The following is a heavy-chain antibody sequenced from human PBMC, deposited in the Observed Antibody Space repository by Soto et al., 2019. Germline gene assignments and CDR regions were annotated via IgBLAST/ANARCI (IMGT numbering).Heavy chain of an antibody. J-gene: IGHJ6*02. CDR1: GGTFSSYA. Sequence: SVKVSCKASGGTFSSYAISWVRQAPGQGLEWMGGIIPIFGTANYAQKFQGRVTITTDESTSTAYMELSSLRSEDTAVYYCASRFWDGGYYYYGMDVWGQGTTVTVSS. CDR2: IIPIFGTA. CDR3: ASRFWDGGYYYYGMDV. V-gene: IGHV1-69*05. D-gene: IGHD3-3*01.